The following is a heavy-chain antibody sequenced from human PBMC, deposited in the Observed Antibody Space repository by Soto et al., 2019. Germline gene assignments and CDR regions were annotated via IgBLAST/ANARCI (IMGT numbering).Heavy chain of an antibody. CDR2: INACNGNT. J-gene: IGHJ4*02. CDR1: GYTFTSYA. Sequence: ASVKVSCKASGYTFTSYAMHWVRQAPGQRLEWMGWINACNGNTKYSQKFQGRVTMTTDTSTSTAYMELRSLRSDDTAVYYCARDTGQFDYWGQGTLVTVSS. V-gene: IGHV1-3*01. CDR3: ARDTGQFDY. D-gene: IGHD4-17*01.